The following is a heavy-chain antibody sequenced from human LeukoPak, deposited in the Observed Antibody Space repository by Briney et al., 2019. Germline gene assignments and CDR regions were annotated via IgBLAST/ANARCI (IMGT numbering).Heavy chain of an antibody. D-gene: IGHD2-21*02. Sequence: GGSLRLSRAASGFSFRSYWMSWVRQAPGKGLEWVANIKQVGSVTYYVDSVKGRFTISRDNAKNSLYLQLNSLRADDTAVYYCAKDCGGDCYAPDYWGQGTLVTVSS. V-gene: IGHV3-7*03. CDR3: AKDCGGDCYAPDY. J-gene: IGHJ4*02. CDR2: IKQVGSVT. CDR1: GFSFRSYW.